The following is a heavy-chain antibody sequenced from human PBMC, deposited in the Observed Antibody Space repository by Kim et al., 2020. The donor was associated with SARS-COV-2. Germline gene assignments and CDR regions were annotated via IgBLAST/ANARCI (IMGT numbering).Heavy chain of an antibody. CDR1: GGSFSGYY. CDR2: INHSGST. D-gene: IGHD1-7*01. J-gene: IGHJ6*02. V-gene: IGHV4-34*01. CDR3: ARLWNYGGYYYGMDV. Sequence: SETLSLTCAVYGGSFSGYYWSWIRQPPGKGLEWIGEINHSGSTNYNPSLKSRVTISVDTSKNQFSLKLSSVTAADTAVYYCARLWNYGGYYYGMDVWGQGTTVTVSS.